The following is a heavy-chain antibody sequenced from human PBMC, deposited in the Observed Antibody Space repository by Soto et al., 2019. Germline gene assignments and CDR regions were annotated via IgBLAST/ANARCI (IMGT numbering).Heavy chain of an antibody. D-gene: IGHD5-12*01. Sequence: SETLSLTCTVSGGSISSSSSYWGWIRQPPGKGLEWIGYIYYSGNTNYNPSLKGRVTISVDTSKNQFSLKLSSVTAADTAVYYCARHVDRLTNWFAPWGQGTLVTVSS. V-gene: IGHV4-61*05. CDR3: ARHVDRLTNWFAP. CDR1: GGSISSSSSY. CDR2: IYYSGNT. J-gene: IGHJ5*02.